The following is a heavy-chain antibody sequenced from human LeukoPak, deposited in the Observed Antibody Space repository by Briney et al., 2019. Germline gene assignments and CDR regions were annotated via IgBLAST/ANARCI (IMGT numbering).Heavy chain of an antibody. Sequence: PSETLSLTCAVSGGSISSYYWSWIRQPAGKGLEWIGRIYTSGSTNYNPSLKSRVTMSVDTSKNQFSLKLSSVTAADTAVYYCARDLRRAIQGDYGSFDISGQGTTVTASS. CDR3: ARDLRRAIQGDYGSFDI. D-gene: IGHD4-17*01. CDR2: IYTSGST. J-gene: IGHJ3*02. CDR1: GGSISSYY. V-gene: IGHV4-4*07.